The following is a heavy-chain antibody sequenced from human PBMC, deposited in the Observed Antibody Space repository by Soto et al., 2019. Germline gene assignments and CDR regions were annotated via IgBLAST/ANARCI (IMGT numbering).Heavy chain of an antibody. J-gene: IGHJ4*02. CDR1: GFTFSDYG. V-gene: IGHV3-23*01. CDR2: ITGSGAST. D-gene: IGHD4-4*01. CDR3: AKAHYSNYGYVNY. Sequence: EVQLLESGGGWVQPGGSLRLSCAASGFTFSDYGMSWVRQAPAKGLEWVSSITGSGASTYYANSVKGRFTISRDKSKNTLDLQMNSLRAEATAVYYCAKAHYSNYGYVNYWGQGTLVTVSS.